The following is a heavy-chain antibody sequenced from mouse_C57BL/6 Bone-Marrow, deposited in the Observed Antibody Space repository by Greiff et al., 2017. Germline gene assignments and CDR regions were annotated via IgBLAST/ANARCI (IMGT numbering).Heavy chain of an antibody. CDR3: AFQLGPWFAY. J-gene: IGHJ3*01. D-gene: IGHD4-1*02. Sequence: QVQLQQSGAELARPGASVKLSCKASGYTFTSYGISWVKQRTGQGLEWIGEIYPRSGNTYYNEKFKGKATLTADKSSSTAYMELRSLTSEDSVVYICAFQLGPWFAYWGQGTLVTVSA. CDR1: GYTFTSYG. CDR2: IYPRSGNT. V-gene: IGHV1-81*01.